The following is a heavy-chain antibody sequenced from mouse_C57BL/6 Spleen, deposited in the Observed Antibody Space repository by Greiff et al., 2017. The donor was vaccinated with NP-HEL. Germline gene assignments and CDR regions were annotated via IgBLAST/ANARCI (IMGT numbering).Heavy chain of an antibody. Sequence: QVQLRQPGAELVKPGASVKLSCKASGYTFTSYWMQWVKQRPGQGPEWIGEIDPSDSYTNYNQKFKGKATLTVDTSSSTAYMQLSSLTSEDSAVYYCARGDYGNLYAMDYWGQGTSVTVSS. V-gene: IGHV1-50*01. CDR2: IDPSDSYT. CDR3: ARGDYGNLYAMDY. J-gene: IGHJ4*01. CDR1: GYTFTSYW. D-gene: IGHD2-1*01.